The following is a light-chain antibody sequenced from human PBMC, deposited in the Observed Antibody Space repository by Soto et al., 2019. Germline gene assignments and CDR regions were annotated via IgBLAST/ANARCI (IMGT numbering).Light chain of an antibody. Sequence: EIVLTQSPGTLSFSPGERATLSCRASQSVSSSYLAWYQQKPGQAPRLLIFAASSRASGIPGRFSGSGSQTDFTLTISRLEPEDFAVYYCQQYGTSPRTFGQGTKVDIK. CDR2: AAS. J-gene: IGKJ1*01. V-gene: IGKV3-20*01. CDR1: QSVSSSY. CDR3: QQYGTSPRT.